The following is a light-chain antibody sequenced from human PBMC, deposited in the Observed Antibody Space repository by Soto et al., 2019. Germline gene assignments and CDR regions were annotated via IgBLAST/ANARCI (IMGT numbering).Light chain of an antibody. V-gene: IGKV3-11*01. CDR1: QSVGSD. Sequence: EIVMTQSPATLSVSPGERATLSCRASQSVGSDLAWYQQKPGQAPRLLIYGASSRATGIPARFSGSGSGTDFTLAISSLEPEDFAVYYCQQRSNWPPVTFGGGTKVDIK. CDR2: GAS. CDR3: QQRSNWPPVT. J-gene: IGKJ4*01.